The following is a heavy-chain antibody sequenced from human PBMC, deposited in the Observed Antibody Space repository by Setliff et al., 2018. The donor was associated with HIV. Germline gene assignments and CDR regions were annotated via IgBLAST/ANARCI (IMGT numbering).Heavy chain of an antibody. D-gene: IGHD1-26*01. V-gene: IGHV4-61*09. CDR1: GDSITRGSYY. J-gene: IGHJ2*01. CDR3: ARAAYSGTYLWEPATDL. Sequence: KPSETLSLTCTVPGDSITRGSYYWSWIRQPAGKGLEWIGHIYTSGKTHYSPSLKSRITISADTSKNQLSLNLSSVTAADTAVYYCARAAYSGTYLWEPATDLWGRGTLVTVSS. CDR2: IYTSGKT.